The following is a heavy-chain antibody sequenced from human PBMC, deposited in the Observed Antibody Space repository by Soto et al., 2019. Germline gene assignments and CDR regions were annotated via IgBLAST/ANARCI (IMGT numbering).Heavy chain of an antibody. CDR1: GYTFTSYG. V-gene: IGHV1-18*01. Sequence: ASVKVSCKASGYTFTSYGISWVRQAPGQGLEWMGWISAYNGNTNYAQKLQGRVTMTTDTSTSTAYMELRSLRSDDTAVYYCARDGLIWPLVVREVDAFDIWGQGTMVTVSS. J-gene: IGHJ3*02. CDR3: ARDGLIWPLVVREVDAFDI. D-gene: IGHD3-10*01. CDR2: ISAYNGNT.